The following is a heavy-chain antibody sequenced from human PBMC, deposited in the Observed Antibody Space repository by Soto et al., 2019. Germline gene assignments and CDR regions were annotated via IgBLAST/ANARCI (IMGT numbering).Heavy chain of an antibody. V-gene: IGHV3-53*01. CDR2: IYSGGST. Sequence: GGSLRLSCAASGFTVSSNYMSWVRQAPGKGLEWVSVIYSGGSTYYADSVKGRFTISRDNSKNTLYLQMNSLRAEDTAVYYCASAPERGFYSAFDIWGQGTMVTVSS. J-gene: IGHJ3*02. CDR3: ASAPERGFYSAFDI. CDR1: GFTVSSNY. D-gene: IGHD2-21*01.